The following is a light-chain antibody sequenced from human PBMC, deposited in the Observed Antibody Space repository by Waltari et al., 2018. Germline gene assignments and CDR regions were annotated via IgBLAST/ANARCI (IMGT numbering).Light chain of an antibody. V-gene: IGKV2-28*01. CDR3: MQGLQSHRT. J-gene: IGKJ1*01. CDR2: LES. Sequence: DIVMTQSPLSLPVTPGESASISCRSSESLLHNNGFTALDWYVQKPGQSPKLLCYLESNRAAGGPDRVSGSGSGTDFTLKISRVEAEDVGVYYCMQGLQSHRTFGQGTKVEIK. CDR1: ESLLHNNGFTA.